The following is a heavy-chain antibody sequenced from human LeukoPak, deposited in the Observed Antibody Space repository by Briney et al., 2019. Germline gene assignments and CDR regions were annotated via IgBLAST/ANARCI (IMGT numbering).Heavy chain of an antibody. D-gene: IGHD6-19*01. J-gene: IGHJ5*02. Sequence: GGSLRLSCAASGFTFSSHWTHWVRQAPGKGLVWVSRISENRYTTNYADSVKGRFTISRDNSKNTLYLQMNSLRAEDTAVYYCARETPYSSGRIDPWGQGTLVTVSS. V-gene: IGHV3-74*01. CDR2: ISENRYTT. CDR3: ARETPYSSGRIDP. CDR1: GFTFSSHW.